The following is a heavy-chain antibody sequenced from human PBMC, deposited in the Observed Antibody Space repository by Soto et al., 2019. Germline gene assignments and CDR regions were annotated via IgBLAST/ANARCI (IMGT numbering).Heavy chain of an antibody. D-gene: IGHD1-26*01. J-gene: IGHJ4*02. CDR1: GFTFSDYA. Sequence: EVQLLESGGGLVQPGGSLRLSCAASGFTFSDYAMSWVRQAPGKGLEWVSSIGGSGVTTYYADSVKGRFTISRDNSKNTVYLQMNSLRVEDTAVFYCASDRGRYQNNYFDFWGQGTLVTVSS. CDR2: IGGSGVTT. CDR3: ASDRGRYQNNYFDF. V-gene: IGHV3-23*01.